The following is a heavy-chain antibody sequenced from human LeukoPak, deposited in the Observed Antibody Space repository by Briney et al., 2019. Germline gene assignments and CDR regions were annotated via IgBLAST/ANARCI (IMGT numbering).Heavy chain of an antibody. J-gene: IGHJ4*02. CDR1: GFTFSDYY. D-gene: IGHD3-22*01. Sequence: GGSLRLSCAASGFTFSDYYMSWIRQAPGKGLEWVSYISSSGSTIYCADSVKGRFTISRDNAKNSLYLQMNSLRAEDTAVYYCAREIVLRLAKVNDYWGQGTLVTVSS. CDR2: ISSSGSTI. CDR3: AREIVLRLAKVNDY. V-gene: IGHV3-11*01.